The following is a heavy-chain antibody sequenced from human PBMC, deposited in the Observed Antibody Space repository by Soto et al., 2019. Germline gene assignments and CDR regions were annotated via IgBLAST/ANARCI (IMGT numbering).Heavy chain of an antibody. J-gene: IGHJ4*01. Sequence: PGGSLRLSCVASGFSFTNAWMNWVRQAPGKGLEWVGRIKSKTDGGTTDYAEPVKGRFAISRDDSNNMVYLQMNSLKIEDTAVYYCTTDSYSTIIIVRFDYWGHGTLVTVSS. CDR1: GFSFTNAW. CDR3: TTDSYSTIIIVRFDY. D-gene: IGHD3-22*01. V-gene: IGHV3-15*07. CDR2: IKSKTDGGTT.